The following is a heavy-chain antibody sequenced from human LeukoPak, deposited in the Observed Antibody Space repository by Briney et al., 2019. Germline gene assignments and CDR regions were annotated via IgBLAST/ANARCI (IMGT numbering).Heavy chain of an antibody. CDR2: INHSGST. J-gene: IGHJ5*02. V-gene: IGHV4-34*01. D-gene: IGHD2-15*01. Sequence: KTSETLSLTCAVYGGSFSGYYWSWIRQPPGKGLEWIGEINHSGSTNYNPSLKSRVTISVDTSKNQFSLKLSSVTAADTAVYYCARVDCSGGSCYRTPNWFDPWGQGTLVTVSS. CDR1: GGSFSGYY. CDR3: ARVDCSGGSCYRTPNWFDP.